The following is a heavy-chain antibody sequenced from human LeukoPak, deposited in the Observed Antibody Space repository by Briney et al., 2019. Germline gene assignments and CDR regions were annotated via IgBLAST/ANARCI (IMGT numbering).Heavy chain of an antibody. V-gene: IGHV4-59*01. CDR1: GASIRNYY. J-gene: IGHJ5*02. CDR3: ARLYCSRSVCSPYWLDP. CDR2: IHYSGST. D-gene: IGHD2-2*01. Sequence: KASETLSLTCTVSGASIRNYYWSWIRQPPEKGLEWIGYIHYSGSTSYNPSLKSRVTISVDTSKNQFSLELTSVTAADTAVFYCARLYCSRSVCSPYWLDPWGQGILVSVSS.